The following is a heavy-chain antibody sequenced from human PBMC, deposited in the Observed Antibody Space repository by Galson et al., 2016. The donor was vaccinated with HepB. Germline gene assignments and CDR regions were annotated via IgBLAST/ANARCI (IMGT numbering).Heavy chain of an antibody. J-gene: IGHJ6*02. V-gene: IGHV3-21*06. CDR2: ISSNSEYT. D-gene: IGHD3-10*01. CDR1: GFNFSAHN. Sequence: SLRLSSAASGFNFSAHNMNWVRQAPGKGLEWVSAISSNSEYTYYADSMQGRFLISRDNAKNSLFLQINSLRAEDTAVYFCARDKLVRGVLMHLSYYYGMDVWGQGTTVTVSS. CDR3: ARDKLVRGVLMHLSYYYGMDV.